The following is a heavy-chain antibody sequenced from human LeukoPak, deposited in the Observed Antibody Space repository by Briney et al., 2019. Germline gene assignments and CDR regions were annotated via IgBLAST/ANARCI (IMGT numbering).Heavy chain of an antibody. J-gene: IGHJ4*02. CDR1: GFIFTTYT. V-gene: IGHV3-30-3*01. CDR2: ISYDGSDK. CDR3: ARTSYYDSSGYYYPHFDY. Sequence: RRSLRLSCAASGFIFTTYTMHWVRQAPGKGLEWVAVISYDGSDKYYADSVKGRFTITRDNSKSTLYLQMNSLRPEDTAVYYCARTSYYDSSGYYYPHFDYWGQGTLVTVSS. D-gene: IGHD3-22*01.